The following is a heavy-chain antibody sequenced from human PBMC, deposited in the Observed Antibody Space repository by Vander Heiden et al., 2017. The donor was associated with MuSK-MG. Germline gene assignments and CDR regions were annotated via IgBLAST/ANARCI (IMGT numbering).Heavy chain of an antibody. CDR2: ISYHSIDK. CDR1: GFTFRNHA. CDR3: ARGPAPTITMADAFDI. Sequence: QVQVVESGGGVVQPGRSLRLSCVASGFTFRNHAMHWVRQAPGKGLEWVAVISYHSIDKYYSDSVKGRFTISRDNSKDTLYLQLNSLRHEDTALYYCARGPAPTITMADAFDIWGQGTMVTVSS. J-gene: IGHJ3*02. V-gene: IGHV3-30-3*01. D-gene: IGHD3-10*01.